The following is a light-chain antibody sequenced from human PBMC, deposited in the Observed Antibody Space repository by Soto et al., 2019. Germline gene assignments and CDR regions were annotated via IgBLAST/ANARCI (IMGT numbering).Light chain of an antibody. V-gene: IGKV1-5*03. CDR1: QTISSW. CDR2: KAS. Sequence: DIQMTQSHSTLSGSVGDRVTITCRASQTISSWLAWYQQKPGKAPKLLIYKASTLKSGVPSRFSGSGSGTEFTLTISSLQPDDFATYYCQQYNSYWGTFGQGTKVDIK. CDR3: QQYNSYWGT. J-gene: IGKJ1*01.